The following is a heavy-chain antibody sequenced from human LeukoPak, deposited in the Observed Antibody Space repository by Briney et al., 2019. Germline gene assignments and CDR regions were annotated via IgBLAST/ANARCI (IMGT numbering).Heavy chain of an antibody. Sequence: SVKVSCKASGGTFSSYAISWVRQAPGQGLEWMGGIIPIFGTANYAQKFQGRVTITADESTSTAYMELSSLRSEGTAVYYCARSIGTRWLPGYGMDVWGQGTTVTVSS. CDR1: GGTFSSYA. V-gene: IGHV1-69*13. CDR3: ARSIGTRWLPGYGMDV. D-gene: IGHD5-24*01. CDR2: IIPIFGTA. J-gene: IGHJ6*02.